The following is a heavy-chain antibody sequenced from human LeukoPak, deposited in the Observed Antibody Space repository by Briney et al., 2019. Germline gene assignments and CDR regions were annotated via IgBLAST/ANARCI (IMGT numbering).Heavy chain of an antibody. CDR2: INHSGST. D-gene: IGHD2-2*01. J-gene: IGHJ6*02. Sequence: PSETLSLTSAVYGGSFSGYYWSWIRQPPGKGLEWIGEINHSGSTNYNPSLKSRVTISVDTSKNQFSLKLSSVTAADTAVYYCARKVVVPAAIRPNYYYYGMDVWGQGTTVTVSS. V-gene: IGHV4-34*01. CDR3: ARKVVVPAAIRPNYYYYGMDV. CDR1: GGSFSGYY.